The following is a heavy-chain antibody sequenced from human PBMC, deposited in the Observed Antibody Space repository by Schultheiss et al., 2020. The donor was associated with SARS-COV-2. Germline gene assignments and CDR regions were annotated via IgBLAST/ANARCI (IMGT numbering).Heavy chain of an antibody. CDR1: GFTFSSYE. CDR3: AKDLRIAVAGSFDY. Sequence: GGSLRLSCAASGFTFSSYEMNWVRQAPGKGLEWVSAISGSGGSTYYADSVKGRFTISRDNSKNTLYLQMNSLRAEDTAVYYCAKDLRIAVAGSFDYWGQGTLVTVSS. D-gene: IGHD6-19*01. CDR2: ISGSGGST. J-gene: IGHJ4*02. V-gene: IGHV3-23*01.